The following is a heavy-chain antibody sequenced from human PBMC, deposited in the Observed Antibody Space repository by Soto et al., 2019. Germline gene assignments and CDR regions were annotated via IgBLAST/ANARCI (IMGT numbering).Heavy chain of an antibody. D-gene: IGHD3-10*01. CDR3: AREGSRIAASLGISDLDH. Sequence: QVQLVESGGGVVQPGRSLRLSCAASGFTFNTYGMHWVRQAPGKGLEWVALIYYDGSNKYYADSVKGRFTISKDNSKNTXXLQMNSLRAEDTAVYYCAREGSRIAASLGISDLDHWGQGTLVTVSS. J-gene: IGHJ4*02. CDR2: IYYDGSNK. CDR1: GFTFNTYG. V-gene: IGHV3-33*01.